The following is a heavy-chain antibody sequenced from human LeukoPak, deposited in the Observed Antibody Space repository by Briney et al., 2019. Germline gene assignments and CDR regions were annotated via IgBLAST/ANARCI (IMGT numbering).Heavy chain of an antibody. J-gene: IGHJ4*02. D-gene: IGHD6-19*01. V-gene: IGHV1-46*01. CDR1: GYTFTSYY. CDR2: INPSGGST. CDR3: ARDVAVAGTRGYFDY. Sequence: ASVKVSCKASGYTFTSYYMRWVRQAPGQGLEWMGIINPSGGSTSYAQKFQGRVTMTRDMSTSTVYMELSSLRSEDTAVYYCARDVAVAGTRGYFDYWGQGTLVTVSS.